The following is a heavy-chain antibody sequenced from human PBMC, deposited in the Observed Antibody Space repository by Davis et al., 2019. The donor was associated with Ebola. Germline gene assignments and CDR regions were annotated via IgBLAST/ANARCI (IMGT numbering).Heavy chain of an antibody. Sequence: SETLSLTCTVSGGSITSSSYYWGWIRQPPGTGLEWIGTIYYSGSTYYNPSLKSRVTISVDTSKNQVSLKLSSVTAADTAVYYCARYPGMAAAGTGYYYGMDVWGQGTTFTVSS. D-gene: IGHD6-13*01. V-gene: IGHV4-39*01. CDR3: ARYPGMAAAGTGYYYGMDV. J-gene: IGHJ6*02. CDR1: GGSITSSSYY. CDR2: IYYSGST.